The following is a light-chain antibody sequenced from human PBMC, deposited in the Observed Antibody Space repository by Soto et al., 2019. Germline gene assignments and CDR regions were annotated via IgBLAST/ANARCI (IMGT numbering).Light chain of an antibody. CDR3: QQYNTYSRT. Sequence: DVQMTQSPSTLSASVGDTVNISCRASESVSDWLAWYQQRSGNAPSLLIYRASSLRSGVPSRFSGSGFDTEFTLTITSLQPEDFATYYCQQYNTYSRTFGPGTRVDVK. CDR2: RAS. J-gene: IGKJ1*01. CDR1: ESVSDW. V-gene: IGKV1-5*03.